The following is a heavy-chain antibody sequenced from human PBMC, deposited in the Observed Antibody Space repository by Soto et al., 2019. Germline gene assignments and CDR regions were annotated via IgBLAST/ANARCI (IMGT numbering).Heavy chain of an antibody. Sequence: GGSLRLSCAASGFTFSSYGMHWVRQAPGKGLEWVAVIWYDGSNKYYADSVKGRFTISRDNSKNTLYLQMNSLRAEDTAVYYCARDSTHGDYGEVGYWGQGTLVTVSS. D-gene: IGHD4-17*01. V-gene: IGHV3-33*01. J-gene: IGHJ4*02. CDR1: GFTFSSYG. CDR2: IWYDGSNK. CDR3: ARDSTHGDYGEVGY.